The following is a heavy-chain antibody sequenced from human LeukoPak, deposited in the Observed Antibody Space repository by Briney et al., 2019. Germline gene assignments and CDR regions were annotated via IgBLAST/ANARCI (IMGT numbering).Heavy chain of an antibody. J-gene: IGHJ6*02. D-gene: IGHD1-26*01. Sequence: GRSLRLSCAASGFTFSSYGMHWVRQAPGKGLDWVAVIWDDGTNRYYADSVKGRFTISRHNSKNTLYLQMTSLRAEDMALYYCARDRSWELKVGMDVWGQGTTVTVSS. CDR1: GFTFSSYG. CDR2: IWDDGTNR. V-gene: IGHV3-33*01. CDR3: ARDRSWELKVGMDV.